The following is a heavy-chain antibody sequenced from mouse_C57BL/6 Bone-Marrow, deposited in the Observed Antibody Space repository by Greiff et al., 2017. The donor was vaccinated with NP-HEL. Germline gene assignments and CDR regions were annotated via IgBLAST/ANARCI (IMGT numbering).Heavy chain of an antibody. V-gene: IGHV1-5*01. CDR1: GYTFTSYW. CDR2: IYPGNSDT. D-gene: IGHD1-1*01. Sequence: EVQLQQSGTVLARPGASVKMSCKTSGYTFTSYWMHWVKQRPGQGLEWIGAIYPGNSDTSYNQKFKGKAKLTAVTSASTAYMELSSLTNEDSAVYYCTRPSYYYGSSSDYWGQGTTLTVSS. CDR3: TRPSYYYGSSSDY. J-gene: IGHJ2*01.